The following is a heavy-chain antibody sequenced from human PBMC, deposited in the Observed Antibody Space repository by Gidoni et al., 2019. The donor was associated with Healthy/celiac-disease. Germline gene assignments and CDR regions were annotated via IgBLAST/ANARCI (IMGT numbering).Heavy chain of an antibody. CDR2: IYSGGST. J-gene: IGHJ3*02. CDR3: ARDRLALRFLEWYEYFFDI. Sequence: EVQLVESGGGLVQPGGSLRLSCAASGFTVSSNYMSWVRQAPGKGLEWVSVIYSGGSTYYADSVKGRFTISRDNSKNTLYLQMNSLRAEDTAVYYCARDRLALRFLEWYEYFFDIWGQGTMVTVSS. CDR1: GFTVSSNY. D-gene: IGHD3-3*01. V-gene: IGHV3-66*01.